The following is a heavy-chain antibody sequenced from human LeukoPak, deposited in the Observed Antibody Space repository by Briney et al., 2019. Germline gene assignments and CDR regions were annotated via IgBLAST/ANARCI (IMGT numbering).Heavy chain of an antibody. CDR1: GGTFSSYA. D-gene: IGHD2-2*01. CDR2: IIPIFGTA. J-gene: IGHJ6*02. CDR3: AGEGSSTSCYDCYYYGMDV. V-gene: IGHV1-69*01. Sequence: SVKVSCKASGGTFSSYAISWVRQAPGQGLEWMGGIIPIFGTANYAQKFQGRVTITADESTSTAYMELSSLRSEDTAVYYCAGEGSSTSCYDCYYYGMDVWGQGTTVTVSS.